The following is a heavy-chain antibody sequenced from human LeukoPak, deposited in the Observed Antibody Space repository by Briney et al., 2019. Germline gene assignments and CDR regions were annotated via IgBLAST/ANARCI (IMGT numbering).Heavy chain of an antibody. V-gene: IGHV3-48*01. CDR2: ISSSSSTI. CDR1: GFTFSSYS. D-gene: IGHD2-2*01. CDR3: ARMVGYCSSTSCYPPDY. J-gene: IGHJ4*02. Sequence: GGSLRLSCAASGFTFSSYSMNWVRQAPGKGLEWVSYISSSSSTIYYADSVKGRFTISRDNAKNSLYLQMNSLRAEDTAVYYCARMVGYCSSTSCYPPDYWGQGTLVTVSS.